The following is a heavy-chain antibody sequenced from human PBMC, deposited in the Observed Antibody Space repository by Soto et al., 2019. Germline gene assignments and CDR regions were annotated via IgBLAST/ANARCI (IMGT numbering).Heavy chain of an antibody. CDR3: AREIATVVRGVKAGMDV. Sequence: EVQLVESGGGLVQPGGSLRVSCAASGFTVSSNSMTWVRQAPGKGLEWVSIIYSGGSTYYADSVKGRFTISRDNSKNTLYLQMSSLRVEDTAVYYCAREIATVVRGVKAGMDVWGQGTTVTVSS. J-gene: IGHJ6*02. D-gene: IGHD3-10*01. CDR1: GFTVSSNS. CDR2: IYSGGST. V-gene: IGHV3-66*01.